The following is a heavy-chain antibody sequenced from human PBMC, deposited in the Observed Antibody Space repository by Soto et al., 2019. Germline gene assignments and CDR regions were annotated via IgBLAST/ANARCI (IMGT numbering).Heavy chain of an antibody. J-gene: IGHJ4*02. CDR2: ISAHNGNT. V-gene: IGHV1-18*01. Sequence: QVHPVQSGAEVKKPGASVKVSCKGSGYAVTTYGITWVRQAPGQGLEWMGWISAHNGNTNYAQKLQGRVTATRDTSTSTAYMELRSLRSDDTAVYYCARGRSGDYWGQGAVVTVSS. CDR3: ARGRSGDY. CDR1: GYAVTTYG.